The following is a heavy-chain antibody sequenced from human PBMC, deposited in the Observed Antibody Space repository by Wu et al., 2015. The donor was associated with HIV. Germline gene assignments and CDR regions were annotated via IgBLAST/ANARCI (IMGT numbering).Heavy chain of an antibody. V-gene: IGHV1-8*03. CDR1: GYTFTSYD. Sequence: QVQLVQSGAEVKKPGASVKVSCKASGYTFTSYDINWVRQATGQGLEWMGWMNPNSGNTGYAQKFQGRVTITRNTSISTAYMELSSLRSEDTAVYYCARGHFRAIFGVVITGWFDPWGQGTLVTVSS. CDR3: ARGHFRAIFGVVITGWFDP. D-gene: IGHD3-3*01. CDR2: MNPNSGNT. J-gene: IGHJ5*02.